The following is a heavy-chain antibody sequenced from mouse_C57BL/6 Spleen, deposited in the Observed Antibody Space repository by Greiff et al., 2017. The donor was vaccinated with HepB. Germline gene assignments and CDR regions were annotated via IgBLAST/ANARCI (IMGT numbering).Heavy chain of an antibody. CDR3: ARSGRSYYDYDVDWFAY. CDR1: GYAFSSSW. V-gene: IGHV1-82*01. CDR2: IYPGDGDT. Sequence: QVQLQQSGPELVKPGASVKISCKASGYAFSSSWMNWVKQRPGKGLEWIGRIYPGDGDTNYNGKFKGKATLTADKSSSTAYMQLSSLTSEDSAVYFCARSGRSYYDYDVDWFAYWGQGTLVTVSA. J-gene: IGHJ3*01. D-gene: IGHD2-4*01.